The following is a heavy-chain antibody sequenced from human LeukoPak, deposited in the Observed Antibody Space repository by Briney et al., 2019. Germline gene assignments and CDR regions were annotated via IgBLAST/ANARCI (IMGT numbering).Heavy chain of an antibody. CDR1: GGSISSSNW. Sequence: SETLSLTCAVSGGSISSSNWWSWVRQPPGKGLEWIGEIYHSGSTNYNPSLKSRVTISVDKSKNQFSLKLSSVTAADTAVYYCASRDYGDPYYFGYWGQGTLVTVSS. CDR2: IYHSGST. D-gene: IGHD4-17*01. V-gene: IGHV4-4*02. J-gene: IGHJ4*02. CDR3: ASRDYGDPYYFGY.